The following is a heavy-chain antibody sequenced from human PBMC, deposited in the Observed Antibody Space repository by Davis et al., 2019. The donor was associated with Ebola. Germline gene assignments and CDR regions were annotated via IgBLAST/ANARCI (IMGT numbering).Heavy chain of an antibody. J-gene: IGHJ3*02. CDR3: AKDTSNIWFEI. Sequence: GESLKISCAASGFTFDLYGMHWVRQAPAKGLEWVAVISNDGSSKYYADSVKGRFTISRDNSKNTLHLQMNSLRVEDTAIYYCAKDTSNIWFEIWGQGTMVTVSS. CDR1: GFTFDLYG. D-gene: IGHD1-26*01. CDR2: ISNDGSSK. V-gene: IGHV3-30*18.